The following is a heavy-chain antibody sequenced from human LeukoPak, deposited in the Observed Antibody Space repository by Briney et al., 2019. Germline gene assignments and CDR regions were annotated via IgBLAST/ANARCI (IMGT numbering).Heavy chain of an antibody. CDR2: ISYDGSNK. Sequence: GGSLRLSCAASGFTFSSYGMHWVRQAPGKGLEWVAVISYDGSNKYYADSVKGRFTISRDNSKNTLYLQMNSLRAEDTAVYCCANGQPDSSDVVRYWGQGTLVTVSS. CDR1: GFTFSSYG. CDR3: ANGQPDSSDVVRY. V-gene: IGHV3-30*18. D-gene: IGHD6-19*01. J-gene: IGHJ4*02.